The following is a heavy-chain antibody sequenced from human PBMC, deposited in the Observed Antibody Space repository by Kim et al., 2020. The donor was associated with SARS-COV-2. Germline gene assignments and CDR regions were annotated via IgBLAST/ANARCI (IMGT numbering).Heavy chain of an antibody. Sequence: GESLKISCKGSGYSFTSYWISWVRQMPGKGLEWMGRIDPSDSYTNYSPSFQGHVTISADKSISTAYLQWSSLKASDTAMYYCARPITMVRGEYYYGMDVWGQGTTVTVSS. D-gene: IGHD3-10*01. V-gene: IGHV5-10-1*01. CDR3: ARPITMVRGEYYYGMDV. CDR1: GYSFTSYW. J-gene: IGHJ6*02. CDR2: IDPSDSYT.